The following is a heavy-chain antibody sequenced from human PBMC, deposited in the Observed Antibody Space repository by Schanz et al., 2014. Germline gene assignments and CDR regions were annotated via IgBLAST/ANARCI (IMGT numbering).Heavy chain of an antibody. CDR3: AREWSSFDY. D-gene: IGHD3-10*01. J-gene: IGHJ4*02. CDR2: INHSGGT. V-gene: IGHV4-34*01. CDR1: GGSSSDCY. Sequence: QVQLQQWGAGLLKASETLSLTCAVYGGSSSDCYWSWIRQPPGKGLEWIGEINHSGGTNYNPSLKSRVTMSVDTSKNQFSLILTSVTAADTAVYYCAREWSSFDYWGQGALVSVSS.